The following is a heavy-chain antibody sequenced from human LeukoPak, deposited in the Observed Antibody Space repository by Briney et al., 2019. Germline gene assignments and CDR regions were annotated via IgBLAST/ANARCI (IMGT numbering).Heavy chain of an antibody. J-gene: IGHJ6*03. V-gene: IGHV1-24*01. D-gene: IGHD2-2*02. Sequence: ASVKVSCKVSGYTLTELSMHWVRQAPGKGLEWMGGFDPEDGETIYAQKFQGRVTITTDESTSTAYMELSSLRSEDTAVYYCARGIGYCSSTSCYTVGYYYYMDVWGKGTTVTVSS. CDR1: GYTLTELS. CDR3: ARGIGYCSSTSCYTVGYYYYMDV. CDR2: FDPEDGET.